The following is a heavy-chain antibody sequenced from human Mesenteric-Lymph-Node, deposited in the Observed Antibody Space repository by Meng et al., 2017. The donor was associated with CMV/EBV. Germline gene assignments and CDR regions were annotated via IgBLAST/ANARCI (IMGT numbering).Heavy chain of an antibody. D-gene: IGHD3-3*01. CDR1: GFTFSNYE. CDR3: ARVGTIFGVVSDYYYGMDV. V-gene: IGHV3-30-3*01. Sequence: GGSLRLSCAASGFTFSNYEMNWVRQAPGKGLEWVAVISYDGSNKYYAESVKGRFTISRDNSKNTLYLQMNSLKAEDTAVYYCARVGTIFGVVSDYYYGMDVWGQGTTVTVSS. J-gene: IGHJ6*02. CDR2: ISYDGSNK.